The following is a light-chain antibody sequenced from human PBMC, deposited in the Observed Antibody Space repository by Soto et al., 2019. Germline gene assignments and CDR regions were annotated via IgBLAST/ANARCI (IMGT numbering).Light chain of an antibody. CDR2: DVS. V-gene: IGLV2-14*01. J-gene: IGLJ2*01. CDR1: SDVGGYNY. CDR3: SSYTSSSTVV. Sequence: QSALTQPASVSGSPGQSITISCTGTSDVGGYNYVSWYQQHPGKAPKLMIYDVSNRPSGVSNRFSGSKSGNTASLTISGLQAEDEADYYCSSYTSSSTVVFGGGTKLTVL.